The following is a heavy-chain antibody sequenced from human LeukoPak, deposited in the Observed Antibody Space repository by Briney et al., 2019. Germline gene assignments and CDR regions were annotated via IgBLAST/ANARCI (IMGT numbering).Heavy chain of an antibody. CDR3: ARGRAAGTVDWFDP. CDR2: MNPNSGNT. J-gene: IGHJ5*02. CDR1: GYTFTSYD. D-gene: IGHD6-13*01. Sequence: ASVKVSCKASGYTFTSYDINWVRQATGQGLEWMGWMNPNSGNTGYAQKFQGRVTMTRNTSISTAYMGLSSLRSEDTAAYYCARGRAAGTVDWFDPWGQGTLVTVSS. V-gene: IGHV1-8*01.